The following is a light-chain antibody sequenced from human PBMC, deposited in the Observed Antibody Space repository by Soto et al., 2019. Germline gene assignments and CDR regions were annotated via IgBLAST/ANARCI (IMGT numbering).Light chain of an antibody. CDR1: QSVSSD. CDR3: LQYGSSPHT. V-gene: IGKV3-15*01. CDR2: GAS. Sequence: ETVMTQSPATVSVSPGERATLSCRASQSVSSDLAWYQQKPGQAPRLLIYGASTRATGIPARFSGSRSGTEFTLTINSLQSEDFAVYYCLQYGSSPHTFGQGTRLEIK. J-gene: IGKJ5*01.